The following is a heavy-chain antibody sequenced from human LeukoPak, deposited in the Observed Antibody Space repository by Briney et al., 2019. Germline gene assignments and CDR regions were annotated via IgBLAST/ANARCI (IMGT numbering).Heavy chain of an antibody. D-gene: IGHD2-2*02. CDR2: INHSGST. CDR3: ATLLRYCSSTSCYNNDMDV. V-gene: IGHV4-34*01. CDR1: GGSFSGYY. J-gene: IGHJ6*02. Sequence: PSETLSLTCAVYGGSFSGYYWSWIRQPPGKGLEWIGEINHSGSTNYNPSLKSRVTISVDTSKNQFSLKLSSVTAADTAVYYCATLLRYCSSTSCYNNDMDVWGQGTTVTVSS.